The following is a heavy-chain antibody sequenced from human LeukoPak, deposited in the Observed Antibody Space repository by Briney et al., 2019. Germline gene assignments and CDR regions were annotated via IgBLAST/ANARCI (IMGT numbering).Heavy chain of an antibody. Sequence: GGSLRLSCAASGFTFSSYGMHWVRQAPGKGLEWVAVISYDGSNKYYADSVKGRFTISRDNSKNTLYLQMNSLRAEGTAVYYCAKFNRLFYDSSAFDYWGQGTLVTVSS. CDR2: ISYDGSNK. CDR3: AKFNRLFYDSSAFDY. V-gene: IGHV3-30*18. CDR1: GFTFSSYG. J-gene: IGHJ4*02. D-gene: IGHD3-22*01.